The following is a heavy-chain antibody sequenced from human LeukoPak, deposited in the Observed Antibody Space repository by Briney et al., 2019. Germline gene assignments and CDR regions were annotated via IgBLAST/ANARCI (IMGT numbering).Heavy chain of an antibody. Sequence: PSETLSLTCAVYGGSFSGYYWSWIRQPPGKGLEWIGEINHSGSTNYNPSLKSRVTISVDTSKNQFSLKLSSVTAADTAVYYCARSLDGLGSWGQGTLVTVSS. D-gene: IGHD1-26*01. CDR1: GGSFSGYY. CDR3: ARSLDGLGS. CDR2: INHSGST. V-gene: IGHV4-34*01. J-gene: IGHJ4*02.